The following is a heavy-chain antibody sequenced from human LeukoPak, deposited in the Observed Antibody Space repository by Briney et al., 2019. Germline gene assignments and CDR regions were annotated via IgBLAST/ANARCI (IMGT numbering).Heavy chain of an antibody. V-gene: IGHV4-30-2*01. CDR1: GGSISSGGYY. CDR3: ARVEWELHWFDP. CDR2: IYHSGST. J-gene: IGHJ5*02. D-gene: IGHD1-26*01. Sequence: SETLSLTCTVSGGSISSGGYYWSWTRQPPGKGLEWIGYIYHSGSTYYNPSLKSRVTISVDRSKNQFSLKLSSVTAADTAVYYCARVEWELHWFDPWGQGTLVTVSS.